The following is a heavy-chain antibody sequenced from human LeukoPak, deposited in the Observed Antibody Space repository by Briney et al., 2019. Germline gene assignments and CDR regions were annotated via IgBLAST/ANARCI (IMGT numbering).Heavy chain of an antibody. Sequence: GGSLRLSCAASGFTFSSYAMSWVRQAPGKGLEWVSAISGSGGSTYYADSVNGRFTISRDNSNNTLYLQMNSLRAEATAVYYCARNDVGVLRFLGWLLYGYFDYWGQGTLVTVSS. D-gene: IGHD3-3*01. CDR1: GFTFSSYA. J-gene: IGHJ4*02. CDR3: ARNDVGVLRFLGWLLYGYFDY. V-gene: IGHV3-23*01. CDR2: ISGSGGST.